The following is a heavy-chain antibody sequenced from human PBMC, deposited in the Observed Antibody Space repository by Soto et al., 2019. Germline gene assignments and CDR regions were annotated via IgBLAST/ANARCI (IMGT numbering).Heavy chain of an antibody. CDR2: INHSGST. CDR3: ARHRYDFWSGYSRSFFDY. CDR1: GGTFSGYY. J-gene: IGHJ4*02. V-gene: IGHV4-34*01. D-gene: IGHD3-3*01. Sequence: SXTLSLTCAVYGGTFSGYYWSWIRQPPVNGLEWIGEINHSGSTNYNPSLKSRVTISVDTSKNQFSLKLSSVTAADTAVYYCARHRYDFWSGYSRSFFDYWGQGTLVTVSS.